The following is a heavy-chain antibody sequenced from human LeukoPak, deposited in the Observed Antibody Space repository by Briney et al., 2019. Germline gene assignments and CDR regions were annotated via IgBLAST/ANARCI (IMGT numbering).Heavy chain of an antibody. D-gene: IGHD3-22*01. CDR3: ATDLGPGVITMIGG. CDR1: GYTLTELS. J-gene: IGHJ4*02. CDR2: FDPEDGET. Sequence: GASVKVSCKVSGYTLTELSMHWVRQAPGKGLEWMGGFDPEDGETIYAQKYQGRVTMTEDTSTDTAYMELSSLRSEDTAVYYCATDLGPGVITMIGGWGQGTLVTVSS. V-gene: IGHV1-24*01.